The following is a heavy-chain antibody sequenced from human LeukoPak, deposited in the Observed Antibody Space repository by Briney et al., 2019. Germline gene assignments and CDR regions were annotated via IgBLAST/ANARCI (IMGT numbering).Heavy chain of an antibody. CDR2: INPNSGGT. D-gene: IGHD4-17*01. J-gene: IGHJ3*02. Sequence: GASVKVSCKASGYTFTGYYMHWVRQAPGQGLEWMGWINPNSGGTNYAQKFQGRVTMTRDTSISTAYMELSRLRSDDTAVYYCARGSTQDYGDYGADLISFDIWGQGTMVTVSS. CDR3: ARGSTQDYGDYGADLISFDI. CDR1: GYTFTGYY. V-gene: IGHV1-2*02.